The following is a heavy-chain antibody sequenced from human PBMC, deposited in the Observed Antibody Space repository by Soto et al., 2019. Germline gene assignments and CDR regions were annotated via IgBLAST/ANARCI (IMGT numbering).Heavy chain of an antibody. CDR3: AKDKTPNYSESYAYAAFDK. Sequence: EVQLVEAGGGLVQPGRSLRLSCAGSGFTFDDYAMRWVRQAAGKGLEWVSGISWDSDMIEYADSVQGRFTISRDNAKNSLYLQMNSLRPEDTALYFCAKDKTPNYSESYAYAAFDKWGLGTMITVSS. D-gene: IGHD3-16*01. CDR1: GFTFDDYA. J-gene: IGHJ3*02. V-gene: IGHV3-9*01. CDR2: ISWDSDMI.